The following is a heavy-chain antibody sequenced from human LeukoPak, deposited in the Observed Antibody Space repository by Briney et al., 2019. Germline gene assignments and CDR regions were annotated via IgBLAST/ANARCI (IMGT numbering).Heavy chain of an antibody. J-gene: IGHJ3*02. CDR1: GGSISSYY. D-gene: IGHD5-24*01. CDR3: ARDRGMVTIPPFDAFDI. Sequence: SETLSLTCTVSGGSISSYYWSWIRQPPGKGLEWIGYIYYSGSTNYNPSLKSRVTISVDTSKNQFSLKLSSVTAADTAVYYCARDRGMVTIPPFDAFDIWGQGTMVTVSS. V-gene: IGHV4-59*01. CDR2: IYYSGST.